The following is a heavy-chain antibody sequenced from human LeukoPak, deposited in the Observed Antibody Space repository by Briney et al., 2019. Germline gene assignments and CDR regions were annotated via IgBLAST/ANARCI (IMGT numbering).Heavy chain of an antibody. V-gene: IGHV1-3*04. CDR1: GYTFTSYA. CDR3: ARNTETAIPLPYYFDY. CDR2: INTGNGNT. D-gene: IGHD2-21*02. Sequence: ASVKVSCKASGYTFTSYAMHWVRQAPGQRLECMGWINTGNGNTKYSQKFQGRVTITRDTSASTAFMDLSSLRSEDTAVYYCARNTETAIPLPYYFDYWGQGTLVTVSS. J-gene: IGHJ4*02.